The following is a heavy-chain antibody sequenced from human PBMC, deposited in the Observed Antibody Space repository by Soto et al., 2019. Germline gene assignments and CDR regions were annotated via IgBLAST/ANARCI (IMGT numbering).Heavy chain of an antibody. D-gene: IGHD4-17*01. CDR3: AKDKGLRYFDY. CDR2: ISSDGSNT. J-gene: IGHJ4*02. Sequence: QVQLVESGGGVVQPGRSLRLSCAVSGLTFSNHGMHWVRQAPGKGLEWVTVISSDGSNTYYADSVKGRFAIFRDSSKNTVYLQMNSLRPEDTAVYYCAKDKGLRYFDYWGQGTRVTVSS. V-gene: IGHV3-30*18. CDR1: GLTFSNHG.